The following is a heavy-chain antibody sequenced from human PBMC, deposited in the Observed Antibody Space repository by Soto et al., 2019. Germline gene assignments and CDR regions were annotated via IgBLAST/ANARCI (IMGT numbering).Heavy chain of an antibody. Sequence: QVQLVESGGGVVQPGRSLRLSCAASGFTFSSYAMHWVRQAPGKGLEWVAVISYDGSNKYYADSVKGRFTISRDNSKNTLYLQMNSLRAEDTAVYYCARVPGGNSDWYFDLRGRGTLVTVSS. D-gene: IGHD2-21*02. J-gene: IGHJ2*01. V-gene: IGHV3-30-3*01. CDR3: ARVPGGNSDWYFDL. CDR1: GFTFSSYA. CDR2: ISYDGSNK.